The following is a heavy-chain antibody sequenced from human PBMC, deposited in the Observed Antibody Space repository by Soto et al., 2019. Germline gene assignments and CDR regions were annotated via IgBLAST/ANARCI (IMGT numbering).Heavy chain of an antibody. CDR1: GGTFSSYA. D-gene: IGHD2-15*01. CDR2: IIPIFGTA. Sequence: VQLVQSGAEVKKPGSSVKVSCKASGGTFSSYAISWVRQAPGQGLEWMGGIIPIFGTANYAQKFQGRVTITADESTSTAYMELSSLRSEDTAVYYCARASGYCSGGSCYDWGYYYGMDVWGQGTTVTVSS. J-gene: IGHJ6*02. V-gene: IGHV1-69*01. CDR3: ARASGYCSGGSCYDWGYYYGMDV.